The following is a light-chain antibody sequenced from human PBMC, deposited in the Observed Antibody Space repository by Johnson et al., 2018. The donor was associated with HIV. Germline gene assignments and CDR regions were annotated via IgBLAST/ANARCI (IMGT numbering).Light chain of an antibody. J-gene: IGLJ1*01. V-gene: IGLV1-51*02. Sequence: QSVLTQPPSVSAAPGQKVTISCSGSSSNIGNNYVSWYQQLPGTAPKLLIYDNDRRPSGVPDRFSGSKSGTSATLDITGLQSGDEADYYCGTWDAGLSVNVFGPGTKVTVL. CDR2: DND. CDR3: GTWDAGLSVNV. CDR1: SSNIGNNY.